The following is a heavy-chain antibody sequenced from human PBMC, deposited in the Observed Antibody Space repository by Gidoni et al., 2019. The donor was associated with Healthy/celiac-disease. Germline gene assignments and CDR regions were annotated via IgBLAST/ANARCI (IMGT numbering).Heavy chain of an antibody. V-gene: IGHV3-23*04. J-gene: IGHJ4*02. CDR1: GFTFSSYA. CDR2: ISGSGGST. CDR3: AKDLSYYYDSSGYLDY. Sequence: EVQLVESGGGLVQPGGSLRLSCAASGFTFSSYAMSWVRQAPGKGLEWVSAISGSGGSTYYADSVKGRFTISRDNSKNTLYLQMNSLRAEDTAVYYCAKDLSYYYDSSGYLDYWGQGTLVTVSS. D-gene: IGHD3-22*01.